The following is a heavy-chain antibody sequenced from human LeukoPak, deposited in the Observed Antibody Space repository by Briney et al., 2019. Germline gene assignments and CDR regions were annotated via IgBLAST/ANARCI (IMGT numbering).Heavy chain of an antibody. Sequence: GGSLRLFCAASGFTVSSNYMSWVRQAPGKGLEWVSVIYSGGSTYYADSVKGRFTISRDNTKNTLYLQMNSLRDEDTAVYYCARAVDLYYYDSSGYLVWYYWGQGTLVTVSS. CDR2: IYSGGST. J-gene: IGHJ4*02. CDR1: GFTVSSNY. V-gene: IGHV3-53*01. CDR3: ARAVDLYYYDSSGYLVWYY. D-gene: IGHD3-22*01.